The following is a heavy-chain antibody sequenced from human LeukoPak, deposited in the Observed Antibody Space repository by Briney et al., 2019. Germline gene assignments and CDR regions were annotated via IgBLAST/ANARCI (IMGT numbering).Heavy chain of an antibody. Sequence: GGSLRLSCAASGFTFSSYSMSWVRQAPGKGLEWVSAISGSGGSTYYADSVKGRFTISRDNSKNTLYLQMNSLRAEDTAVYYCAKGTAVAGWNYWGQGTLVTVSS. D-gene: IGHD6-19*01. CDR3: AKGTAVAGWNY. CDR2: ISGSGGST. J-gene: IGHJ4*02. V-gene: IGHV3-23*01. CDR1: GFTFSSYS.